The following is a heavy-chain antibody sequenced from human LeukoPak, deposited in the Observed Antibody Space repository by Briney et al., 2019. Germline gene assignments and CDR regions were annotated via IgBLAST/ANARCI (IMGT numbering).Heavy chain of an antibody. V-gene: IGHV3-74*01. J-gene: IGHJ4*02. CDR3: ATGLGHYYDY. D-gene: IGHD3-22*01. Sequence: ETLSLTCTVSGGSISSSSYYWGWVRQAPGKGLVWVSRVNSDGSSTVYADSVKGRFTISRDNARTTVYLQMSSLRLDDTATYYCATGLGHYYDYWGQGSLVTVSS. CDR1: GGSISSSSYY. CDR2: VNSDGSST.